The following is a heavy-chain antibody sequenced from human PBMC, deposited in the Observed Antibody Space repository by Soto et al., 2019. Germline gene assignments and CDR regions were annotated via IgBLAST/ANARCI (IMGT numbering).Heavy chain of an antibody. Sequence: QVQLQESGPGLVEPSGTLSLTCGVSGGTIRSPDWWTWVRQPPGKGLEWIGEIFQSGSTNYTPSLESRVTISVDKSKNQVSLTLTSVTAADTAVYFCARGRGRYSSGWSWFDPWGQGILVTVSS. CDR1: GGTIRSPDW. CDR3: ARGRGRYSSGWSWFDP. V-gene: IGHV4-4*02. J-gene: IGHJ5*02. D-gene: IGHD6-19*01. CDR2: IFQSGST.